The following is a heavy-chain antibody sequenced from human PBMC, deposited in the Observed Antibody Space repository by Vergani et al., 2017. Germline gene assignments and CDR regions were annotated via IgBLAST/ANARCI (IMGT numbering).Heavy chain of an antibody. D-gene: IGHD3-3*01. CDR2: IYYSGST. CDR1: GGSISSYY. Sequence: QLQLQESGPGLVKPSQTLSLTCTVSGGSISSYYWSWIRQPPGKGLEWIGYIYYSGSTNYNPSLKSRVTISVDTSKNQFSLKLSSVTAADTAVYYCAGVMGVAHRGYYYGMDVWGQGTTVTVSS. J-gene: IGHJ6*02. CDR3: AGVMGVAHRGYYYGMDV. V-gene: IGHV4-59*01.